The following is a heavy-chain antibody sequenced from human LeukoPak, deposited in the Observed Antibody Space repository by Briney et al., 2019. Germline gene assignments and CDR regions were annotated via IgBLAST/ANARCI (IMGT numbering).Heavy chain of an antibody. CDR2: IYPGDSDT. D-gene: IGHD3-3*01. CDR3: ATYDGAYYGMDV. Sequence: GESLKISCKGSEYSFTNYWIAWVRQMPGKGLEWMGIIYPGDSDTRYSPSFQGQVTISAGNSISTAYLQWSSLKASDTAMYSCATYDGAYYGMDVWGQGNTVTVSS. CDR1: EYSFTNYW. V-gene: IGHV5-51*01. J-gene: IGHJ6*02.